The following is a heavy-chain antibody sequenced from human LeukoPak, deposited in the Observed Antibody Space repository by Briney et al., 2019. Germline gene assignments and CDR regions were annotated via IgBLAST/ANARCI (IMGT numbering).Heavy chain of an antibody. CDR1: GGSISSYY. D-gene: IGHD3-22*01. CDR3: ARGYYDSSGYLISYNWFDP. CDR2: IHYSGST. J-gene: IGHJ5*02. Sequence: SETLSLTCSVSGGSISSYYWSWIRQPPGKGLEWIGYIHYSGSTNYNPSLKSRVTISVDTSKNQFSLKLSSVTAADTAVYYCARGYYDSSGYLISYNWFDPWGQGTLVTVSS. V-gene: IGHV4-59*01.